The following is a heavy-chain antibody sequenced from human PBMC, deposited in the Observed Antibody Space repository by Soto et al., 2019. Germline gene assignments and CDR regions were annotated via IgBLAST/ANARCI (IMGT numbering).Heavy chain of an antibody. CDR1: GFTFSSYA. V-gene: IGHV3-23*01. CDR3: AKWFLVPAAKDLDY. CDR2: ISGSGDST. J-gene: IGHJ4*02. D-gene: IGHD2-2*01. Sequence: GGSLRLSCAASGFTFSSYAMNWVRQAPGKGLEWVSVISGSGDSTYYADSVKGRFTISRDNSKNTLYLQMNSLRAEDTAVYYCAKWFLVPAAKDLDYCGQGTLVTVSS.